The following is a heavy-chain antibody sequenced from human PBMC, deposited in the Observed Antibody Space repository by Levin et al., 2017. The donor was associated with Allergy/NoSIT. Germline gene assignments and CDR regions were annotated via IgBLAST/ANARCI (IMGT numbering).Heavy chain of an antibody. CDR3: ARAVAAGVYYDYGMDV. Sequence: GASVKVSCKASGGTFSSYAISWVRQAPGQGLEWMGGIIPIFGTANYAQKFQGRVTITADESTSTAYMELSSLRSEDTAVYYCARAVAAGVYYDYGMDVWGQGTTVTVSS. CDR1: GGTFSSYA. V-gene: IGHV1-69*13. J-gene: IGHJ6*02. CDR2: IIPIFGTA. D-gene: IGHD6-13*01.